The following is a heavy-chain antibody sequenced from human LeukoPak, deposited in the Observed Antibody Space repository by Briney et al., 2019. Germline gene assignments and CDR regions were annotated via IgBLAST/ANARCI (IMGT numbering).Heavy chain of an antibody. CDR3: ARGGLYSSGWYDDFDY. CDR2: INAGNGNT. V-gene: IGHV1-3*01. J-gene: IGHJ4*02. CDR1: GYTFTSYA. D-gene: IGHD6-19*01. Sequence: ASVKVSCKASGYTFTSYAMHWVRQAPGQRLEWMGWINAGNGNTKYSQKFQGRVTMTRDTSISTAYMELSRLRSDDTAVYYCARGGLYSSGWYDDFDYWGQGTLVTVSS.